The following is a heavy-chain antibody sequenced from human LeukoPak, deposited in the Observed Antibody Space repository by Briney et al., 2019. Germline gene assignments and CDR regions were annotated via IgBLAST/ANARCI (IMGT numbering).Heavy chain of an antibody. CDR2: ISGSGGST. J-gene: IGHJ4*02. CDR3: AKDKDRYCSSTSCPSPDY. D-gene: IGHD2-2*01. Sequence: GGSLRLSCAASGFTFSSYAMSWVRQAPGKGLKWVSAISGSGGSTYYADSVKGRFTISRDNSKNTLYLQMTSPRAEDTAVYYCAKDKDRYCSSTSCPSPDYWGQGTLVTVSS. V-gene: IGHV3-23*01. CDR1: GFTFSSYA.